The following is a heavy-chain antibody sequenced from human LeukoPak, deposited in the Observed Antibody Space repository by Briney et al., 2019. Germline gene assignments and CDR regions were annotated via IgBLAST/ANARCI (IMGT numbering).Heavy chain of an antibody. Sequence: SETLSLTCTFSGGSISGYHWSWIRQPPGKGLEWIGYIYYSGNANYNPSLKSRVTLSVDTSTNQLFLKLSSVTAADTAVYYCAREPRLNRDNDAFDIWGQGTMVTVSS. CDR3: AREPRLNRDNDAFDI. CDR2: IYYSGNA. J-gene: IGHJ3*02. CDR1: GGSISGYH. V-gene: IGHV4-59*01.